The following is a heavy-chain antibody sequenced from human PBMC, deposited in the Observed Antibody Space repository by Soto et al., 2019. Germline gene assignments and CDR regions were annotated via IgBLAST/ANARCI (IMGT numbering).Heavy chain of an antibody. V-gene: IGHV3-30-3*01. CDR2: ISYDGSNK. CDR3: ARDLSTVVTSDAFDI. Sequence: QVKLVESGGGVVQPGRSLRLSCAASGFTFSSYAMHWVRQAPGKGLEWVAVISYDGSNKYYADSVKGRFTISRDNSKNKLYLQMNSLRAEDTAVYYCARDLSTVVTSDAFDIWGQGTMVTVSS. CDR1: GFTFSSYA. J-gene: IGHJ3*02. D-gene: IGHD4-17*01.